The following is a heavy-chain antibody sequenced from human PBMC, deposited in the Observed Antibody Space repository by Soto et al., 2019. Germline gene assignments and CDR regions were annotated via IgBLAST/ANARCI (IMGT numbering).Heavy chain of an antibody. J-gene: IGHJ6*02. D-gene: IGHD1-26*01. CDR3: ASSSSVRSLYYGMDV. CDR1: GYTFTSYG. Sequence: ASVKVSCKASGYTFTSYGISWVRQAPGQGLEWMGWISAYNGNTNYAQKLQGRVTMTTDTSTSTAYMELRSLRSEDTAVYYCASSSSVRSLYYGMDVWGQGTTVTVSS. CDR2: ISAYNGNT. V-gene: IGHV1-18*01.